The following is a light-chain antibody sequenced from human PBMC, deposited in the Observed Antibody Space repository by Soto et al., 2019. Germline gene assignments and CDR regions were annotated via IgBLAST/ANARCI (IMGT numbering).Light chain of an antibody. Sequence: GARVPIPCRASQTVERWLAWYQQKPGKAPNLVISDVSSWERGVRSRFSGSGSGTVFTLTISVLPPDFFATYCCQQYNSYGTFGQGTKVDI. CDR2: DVS. CDR1: QTVERW. J-gene: IGKJ1*01. CDR3: QQYNSYGT. V-gene: IGKV1-5*01.